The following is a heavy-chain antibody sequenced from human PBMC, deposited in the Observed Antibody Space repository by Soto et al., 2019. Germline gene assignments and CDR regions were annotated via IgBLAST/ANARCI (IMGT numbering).Heavy chain of an antibody. CDR2: IYYSGST. CDR3: ARVGGSGWYSVDY. Sequence: SETLSLTCTVSGGSISSYYWSWIRQPPGKGLEWIGYIYYSGSTNYNPSLKSRVTISVDTSKNQFPLKLSSVTAADTAVYYCARVGGSGWYSVDYWGQGTLVTVSS. J-gene: IGHJ4*02. D-gene: IGHD6-19*01. CDR1: GGSISSYY. V-gene: IGHV4-59*01.